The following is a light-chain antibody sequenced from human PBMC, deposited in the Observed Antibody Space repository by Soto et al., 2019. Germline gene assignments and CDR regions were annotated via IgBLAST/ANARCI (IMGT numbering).Light chain of an antibody. J-gene: IGKJ1*01. CDR2: GAS. V-gene: IGKV3-15*01. CDR3: PQYNNWPCT. Sequence: EIVMTQSPATLSVSPGERATLSCRASQSVSSNLAWYQQKPGQAPRLLIYGASTRATGIPARFSGSGSGTEFTLTISSLQYEDFAVYYCPQYNNWPCTFGQGTKVEIK. CDR1: QSVSSN.